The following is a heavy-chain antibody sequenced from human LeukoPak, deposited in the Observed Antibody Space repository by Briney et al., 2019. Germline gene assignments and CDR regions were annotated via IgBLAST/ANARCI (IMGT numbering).Heavy chain of an antibody. CDR2: IKEDGSDK. Sequence: GGSLRFSSVASGFTCSSNWMSWVRQGPGKGLEWVANIKEDGSDKYYVDSVKGRLTISRDNAKNSLYLQMNSLRAEDTAVYYCARERGYCRGTSCFVELDYWGQGTPVTVSS. D-gene: IGHD2-2*01. J-gene: IGHJ4*02. V-gene: IGHV3-7*01. CDR1: GFTCSSNW. CDR3: ARERGYCRGTSCFVELDY.